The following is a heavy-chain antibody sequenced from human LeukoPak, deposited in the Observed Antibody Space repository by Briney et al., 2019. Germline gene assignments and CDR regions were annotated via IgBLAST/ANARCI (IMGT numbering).Heavy chain of an antibody. J-gene: IGHJ6*02. CDR3: TRQLQLLNYGMDV. D-gene: IGHD1-1*01. CDR1: GDTVSSGSAA. V-gene: IGHV6-1*01. CDR2: TYYRSKWYD. Sequence: SQTLSLTCAISGDTVSSGSAAWNWIRQSASRGLEWLGRTYYRSKWYDDYAESVKSRITVNPDTSKNQFSLHLNSVTPEDTAVYYCTRQLQLLNYGMDVWGQGTTVTVSS.